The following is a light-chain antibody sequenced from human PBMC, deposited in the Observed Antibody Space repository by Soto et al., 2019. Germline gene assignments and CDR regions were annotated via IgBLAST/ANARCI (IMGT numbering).Light chain of an antibody. CDR3: AVWDDSLNGVV. Sequence: QSVLTQPPSVSEAPRQRVTISCSGSSSNVGNNAVNWYQQLPGKAPKLLIYYDDLLPSGVSDRLSGYKSGTSASLAISGLQSEDEADYYCAVWDDSLNGVVFGGGTKLTVL. V-gene: IGLV1-36*01. CDR1: SSNVGNNA. J-gene: IGLJ2*01. CDR2: YDD.